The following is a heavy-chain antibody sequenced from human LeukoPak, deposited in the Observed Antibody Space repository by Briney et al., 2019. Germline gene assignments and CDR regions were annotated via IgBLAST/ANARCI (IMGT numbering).Heavy chain of an antibody. V-gene: IGHV1-69*04. J-gene: IGHJ4*02. CDR2: IIPILGIA. CDR1: GGTLSSYA. Sequence: GASVKVSCKASGGTLSSYAISWVRQAPGQGLEWMGRIIPILGIANYAQKFQGRVTITADKSTSTAYMELSSLRSEDTAVYYCARVRGGPYNYYFDYWGQGTLVTVSS. CDR3: ARVRGGPYNYYFDY. D-gene: IGHD1-20*01.